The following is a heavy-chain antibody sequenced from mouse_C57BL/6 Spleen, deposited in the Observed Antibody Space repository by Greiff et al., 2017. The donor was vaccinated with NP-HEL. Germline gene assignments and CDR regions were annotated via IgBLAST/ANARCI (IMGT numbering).Heavy chain of an antibody. Sequence: EVKLMESGGGLVKPGGSLKLSCAASGFTFSSYAMSWVRQTPEKRLEWVATISDGGSYTYYPDNVKGRFTISRDNATNNLYLQRSHLKSEDTAMYYCARDLLRAMDYWGQGTSVTVAS. CDR1: GFTFSSYA. CDR3: ARDLLRAMDY. J-gene: IGHJ4*01. V-gene: IGHV5-4*01. CDR2: ISDGGSYT. D-gene: IGHD6-1*01.